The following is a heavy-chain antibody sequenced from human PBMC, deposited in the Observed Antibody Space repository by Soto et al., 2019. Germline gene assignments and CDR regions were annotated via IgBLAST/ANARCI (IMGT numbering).Heavy chain of an antibody. J-gene: IGHJ3*02. CDR1: GGSISSGGYS. CDR2: IYHSGST. Sequence: SETLSFTCAVSGGSISSGGYSWSWIRQPPGKGLEWIGYIYHSGSTYYNPSLKSRVTISVDRSKNQFSLKLSSVTAADTAVYYCARGHYYDSSGYYRDAFDIWGQGTMVTVSS. CDR3: ARGHYYDSSGYYRDAFDI. V-gene: IGHV4-30-2*01. D-gene: IGHD3-22*01.